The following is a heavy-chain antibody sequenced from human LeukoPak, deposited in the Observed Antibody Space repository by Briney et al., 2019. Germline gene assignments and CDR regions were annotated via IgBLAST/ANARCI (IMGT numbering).Heavy chain of an antibody. CDR2: IKSNADGGTG. Sequence: GGSLRLSCAASGFTFSNAWMNWVRQAPGKGLEWVGHIKSNADGGTGDYAAPMKGRFSISRDDSKNTLYLQMNSLKTDDTAVYYYTTWDYDFWSGPVDYWGQGTLVTVSS. CDR1: GFTFSNAW. J-gene: IGHJ4*02. V-gene: IGHV3-15*01. CDR3: TTWDYDFWSGPVDY. D-gene: IGHD3-3*01.